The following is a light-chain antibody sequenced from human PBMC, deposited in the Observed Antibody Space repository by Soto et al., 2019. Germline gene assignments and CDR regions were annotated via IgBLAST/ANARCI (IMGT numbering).Light chain of an antibody. CDR1: SSDIGSYDH. Sequence: QSVLTQPASVSGSPGQSITISCSGTSSDIGSYDHVAWYQRFPGKSPKLIIYAVSDRPSGVSDRFSGSKSGISASLTISGLQTEDEADYYCISYTDRQSYLFGTGTKVT. V-gene: IGLV2-14*03. J-gene: IGLJ1*01. CDR2: AVS. CDR3: ISYTDRQSYL.